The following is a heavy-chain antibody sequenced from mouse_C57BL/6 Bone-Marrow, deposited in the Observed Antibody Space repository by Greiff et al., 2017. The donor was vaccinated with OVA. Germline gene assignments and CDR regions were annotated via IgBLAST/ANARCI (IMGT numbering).Heavy chain of an antibody. J-gene: IGHJ2*01. Sequence: VQLQQSGAELVRPGASVTLSCKASGYTFTDYEMHWVKQTPVPGLEWIGAIDPETGGTAYNQKFKGKAILTADKSSSTAYMELRSLTSEDSAVYYCTRAGTGYWGQGTTLTVSS. D-gene: IGHD4-1*01. CDR1: GYTFTDYE. CDR3: TRAGTGY. CDR2: IDPETGGT. V-gene: IGHV1-15*01.